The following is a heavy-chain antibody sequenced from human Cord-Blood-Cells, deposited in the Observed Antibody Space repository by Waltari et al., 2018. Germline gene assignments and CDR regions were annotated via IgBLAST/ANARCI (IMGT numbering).Heavy chain of an antibody. CDR3: ASSGEWELLLKLRVYGMDV. CDR1: GGTFSSYA. J-gene: IGHJ6*02. D-gene: IGHD1-26*01. CDR2: IIPIFGTA. V-gene: IGHV1-69*06. Sequence: QVQLVQSGAEVKKPGSSVKVSCKASGGTFSSYAISWVRQAPGQGLEWMGGIIPIFGTANYAQKFQGRVTITADKSTSTAYMELSSLRSEDTAVYYCASSGEWELLLKLRVYGMDVWGQGTTVTVSS.